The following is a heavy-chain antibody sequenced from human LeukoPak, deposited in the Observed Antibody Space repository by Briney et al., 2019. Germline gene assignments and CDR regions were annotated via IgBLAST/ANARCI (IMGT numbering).Heavy chain of an antibody. CDR3: ARDEGGLTEGGFDI. V-gene: IGHV4-59*01. CDR1: GGPIGSYY. CDR2: IYYSGGT. J-gene: IGHJ3*02. D-gene: IGHD3/OR15-3a*01. Sequence: PSETLSLTCTVSGGPIGSYYWSWIRQPPGKGLEWIGYIYYSGGTNYNPSLKSRVTISVDTSKNQFSLKLSSVTAADTAVYYCARDEGGLTEGGFDIWGQGTMVIVSS.